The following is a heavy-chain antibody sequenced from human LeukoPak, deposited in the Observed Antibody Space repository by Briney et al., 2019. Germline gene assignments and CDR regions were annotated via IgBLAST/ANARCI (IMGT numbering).Heavy chain of an antibody. CDR2: FYSSGST. D-gene: IGHD3-22*01. CDR1: GTSLTTYF. Sequence: SETLSLTCTVSGTSLTTYFWSWIRQPAGKGLEWIGRFYSSGSTSYNPSLKSRLTMSVDTSKNEFSLKLRSVTAPDTAVYYCVRDRVDSSGYYYYYGLDVWGQGTTVTVSS. CDR3: VRDRVDSSGYYYYYGLDV. V-gene: IGHV4-4*07. J-gene: IGHJ6*01.